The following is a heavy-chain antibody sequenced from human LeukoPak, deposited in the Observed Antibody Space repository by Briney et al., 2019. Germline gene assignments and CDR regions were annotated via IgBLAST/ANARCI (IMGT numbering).Heavy chain of an antibody. D-gene: IGHD1-26*01. CDR3: ARSYSGKRDYFDY. Sequence: KITCKGSGYSFTSYWIGWVRQMPGKGLEWMGIIYPGDSDTRYSPSFQGQVTISADKSISTAYLQWSSLKASDTAMYYCARSYSGKRDYFDYWGQGTLVTVSS. CDR1: GYSFTSYW. CDR2: IYPGDSDT. V-gene: IGHV5-51*01. J-gene: IGHJ4*02.